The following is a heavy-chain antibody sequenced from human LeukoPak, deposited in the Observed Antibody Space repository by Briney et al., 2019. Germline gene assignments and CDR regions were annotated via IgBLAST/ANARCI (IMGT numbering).Heavy chain of an antibody. CDR1: GFTFSSYA. Sequence: PGGSLRLSCAASGFTFSSYAMSWVRQAPGNGLEWVSAISGSGGSTYYADSVKGRFTISRDNSKNTLYLQMNSLRAEDTAVYYCAKETRITMIVVVISYFDYWGQGTLVTVSS. J-gene: IGHJ4*02. CDR2: ISGSGGST. CDR3: AKETRITMIVVVISYFDY. D-gene: IGHD3-22*01. V-gene: IGHV3-23*01.